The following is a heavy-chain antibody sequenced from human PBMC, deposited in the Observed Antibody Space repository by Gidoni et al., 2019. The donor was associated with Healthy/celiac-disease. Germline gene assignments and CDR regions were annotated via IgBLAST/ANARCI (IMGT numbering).Heavy chain of an antibody. CDR2: VSFDGNYK. Sequence: QVQLVESGGGVVQPGGSLRISCAASGFNFNMYGMNGVRQASGKGLEWVAVVSFDGNYKSYADSVKGPFTISRDNSKGTLYLQMNTLRVDDTALFYCARDLASAAHWGQGTLVTVSS. CDR3: ARDLASAAH. CDR1: GFNFNMYG. D-gene: IGHD6-13*01. J-gene: IGHJ4*02. V-gene: IGHV3-30*03.